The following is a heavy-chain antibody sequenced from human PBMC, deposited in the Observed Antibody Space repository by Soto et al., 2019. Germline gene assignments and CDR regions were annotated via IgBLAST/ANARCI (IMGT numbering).Heavy chain of an antibody. D-gene: IGHD3-10*01. J-gene: IGHJ5*02. Sequence: PSETLSLTCTVSGGSISSSTYYWGWIRQPPGKGLEWIGSIYFNGGTYYNPSLRSRVTISVDTSKNQFSLKLTSVTAADTAVYYCARRGVTMESDWFDPWGQGTLVTVSS. V-gene: IGHV4-39*01. CDR1: GGSISSSTYY. CDR2: IYFNGGT. CDR3: ARRGVTMESDWFDP.